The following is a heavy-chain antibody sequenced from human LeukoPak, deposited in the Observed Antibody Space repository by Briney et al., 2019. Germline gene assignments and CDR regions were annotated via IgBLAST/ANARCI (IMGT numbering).Heavy chain of an antibody. CDR3: ATDRWTGIDY. D-gene: IGHD3/OR15-3a*01. J-gene: IGHJ4*02. CDR1: GVTISSYY. V-gene: IGHV4-59*01. CDR2: IYYSGST. Sequence: PSETLSLTCTVSGVTISSYYWSWIRQPPGKGLEWIGYIYYSGSTNYNPSLKSRVTISVDTSKNQFALKLSSVTAADTAVDYYATDRWTGIDYWGQGTLVTVSS.